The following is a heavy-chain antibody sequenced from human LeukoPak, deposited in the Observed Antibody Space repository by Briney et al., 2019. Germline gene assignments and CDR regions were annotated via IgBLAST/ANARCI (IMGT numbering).Heavy chain of an antibody. V-gene: IGHV4-59*01. CDR2: IYYSGST. J-gene: IGHJ4*02. CDR1: GGSISSYY. CDR3: ARLYDISGHYYPIDY. Sequence: PSETLSLTCTVSGGSISSYYWTWIRQPPGKGLEWIGYIYYSGSTNYNPSLKSRVTISVDTSKNQFSLELSSVTAADTAVYYCARLYDISGHYYPIDYWGQGTLVTVSS. D-gene: IGHD3-22*01.